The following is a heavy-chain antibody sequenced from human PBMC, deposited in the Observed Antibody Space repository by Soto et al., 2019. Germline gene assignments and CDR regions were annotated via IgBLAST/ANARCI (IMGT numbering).Heavy chain of an antibody. J-gene: IGHJ5*02. CDR3: VKCSARFLEWLTHYNWFDP. Sequence: EVQLVESGGGLVQPGRSLRLSCAASGFTFDEYAMHWVRQAPGGGLEWVSGISYNRGSIGYADSVRGRFTISRDNAKNSLYLQMNSLRPEDTALYYCVKCSARFLEWLTHYNWFDPWGQGTLVSVSS. V-gene: IGHV3-9*01. CDR1: GFTFDEYA. CDR2: ISYNRGSI. D-gene: IGHD3-3*01.